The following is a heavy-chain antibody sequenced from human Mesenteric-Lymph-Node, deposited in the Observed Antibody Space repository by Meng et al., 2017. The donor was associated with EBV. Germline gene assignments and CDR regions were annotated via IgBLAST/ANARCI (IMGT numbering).Heavy chain of an antibody. D-gene: IGHD1-26*01. CDR2: IYWDDDQ. J-gene: IGHJ4*02. Sequence: LKEFGPRLGKPNLAPPRTFTFSGFEPRSNGLALGGIRQPPGKGLEWLALIYWDDDQRYSPSLKSRLTITKGTSKSPVVLSRTNMDPVDTGTYFCAHSDVGITPFDSWGQGTLVTVSS. CDR1: GFEPRSNGLA. CDR3: AHSDVGITPFDS. V-gene: IGHV2-5*02.